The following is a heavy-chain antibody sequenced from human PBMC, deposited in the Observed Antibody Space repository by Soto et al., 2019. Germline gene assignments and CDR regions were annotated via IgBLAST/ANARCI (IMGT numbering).Heavy chain of an antibody. CDR2: IIPILGIA. CDR3: ARAGTTSASFDD. CDR1: GGTFSSYT. V-gene: IGHV1-69*02. J-gene: IGHJ4*02. Sequence: ASVKVSCKASGGTFSSYTISWVRQAPGQGLEWMGRIIPILGIANYAQKFQGRVTITADKSTSTAYMELSSLRSEDTAVYDCARAGTTSASFDDWGQGTLVTVSS. D-gene: IGHD1-7*01.